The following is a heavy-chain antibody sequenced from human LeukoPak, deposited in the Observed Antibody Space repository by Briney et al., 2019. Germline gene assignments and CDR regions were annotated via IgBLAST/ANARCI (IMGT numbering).Heavy chain of an antibody. CDR1: GDSISTTHW. J-gene: IGHJ3*02. D-gene: IGHD3-22*01. V-gene: IGHV4-4*02. Sequence: SETLSLTCAVSGDSISTTHWWTWVRQPPGKGLEWIGEVYHSGTTNYNPSLKSRVTISVDKSKNQFSLKLSSVTAADTAMYYCARDQWLLRGGDHDAFDIWGQGTMVTVSS. CDR2: VYHSGTT. CDR3: ARDQWLLRGGDHDAFDI.